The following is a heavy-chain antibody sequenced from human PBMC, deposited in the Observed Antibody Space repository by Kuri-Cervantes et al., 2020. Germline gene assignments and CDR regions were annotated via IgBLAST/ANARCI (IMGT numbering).Heavy chain of an antibody. CDR3: AREGYSAWDAFDI. J-gene: IGHJ3*02. D-gene: IGHD5-12*01. V-gene: IGHV3-53*01. CDR1: ELTVSNTY. Sequence: GESLKISCAVSELTVSNTYMSWVRQAPGKGLEWVSAIYSNGSTNYADSVKGRFTISRDNSKNALYLQMNTLRAEDTAVYHCAREGYSAWDAFDIWGQGTMVTVSS. CDR2: IYSNGST.